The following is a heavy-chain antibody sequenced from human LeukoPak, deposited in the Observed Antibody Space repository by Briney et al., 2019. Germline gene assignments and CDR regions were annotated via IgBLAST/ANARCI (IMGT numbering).Heavy chain of an antibody. CDR1: GFSFSSYT. Sequence: GGSLRLSCAASGFSFSSYTMNWAPQAPGEGVDGVSSIRSSGSYIYYADSVRGRVTISRDNAKYSLYLQMNSLRAEDTDVYYCATRNYFEFGTYQHFDYWVQGTLVTVS. J-gene: IGHJ4*02. V-gene: IGHV3-21*01. CDR2: IRSSGSYI. CDR3: ATRNYFEFGTYQHFDY. D-gene: IGHD3-22*01.